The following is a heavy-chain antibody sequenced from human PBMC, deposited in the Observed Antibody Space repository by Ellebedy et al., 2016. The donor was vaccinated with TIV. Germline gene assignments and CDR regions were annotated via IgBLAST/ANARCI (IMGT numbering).Heavy chain of an antibody. CDR2: ISYDGSNK. D-gene: IGHD6-6*01. J-gene: IGHJ4*02. CDR1: GFTFSDYY. V-gene: IGHV3-30-3*01. Sequence: GESLKISCAASGFTFSDYYMSWIRQAPGKGLEWVAVISYDGSNKYYADSVKGRFTISRDNSKNTLYLQMNSLRAEDTAVYYCARDASSSGELDYWGQGTLVTVSS. CDR3: ARDASSSGELDY.